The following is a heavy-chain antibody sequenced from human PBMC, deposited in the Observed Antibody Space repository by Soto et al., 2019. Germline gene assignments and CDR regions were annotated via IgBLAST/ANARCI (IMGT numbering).Heavy chain of an antibody. CDR1: SGSISSSNW. CDR2: IYHSGST. D-gene: IGHD3-10*01. CDR3: ARKTLMVRGVNWFDP. V-gene: IGHV4-4*02. Sequence: QVQLQESGPGLVKPSGTLSLTCAVSSGSISSSNWWSWVRQPPGKGLEWIGEIYHSGSTNYNPSLKSRVTISVDKSKNQCSLKLSSVTAADTAVYYCARKTLMVRGVNWFDPWGQGTLVTVSS. J-gene: IGHJ5*02.